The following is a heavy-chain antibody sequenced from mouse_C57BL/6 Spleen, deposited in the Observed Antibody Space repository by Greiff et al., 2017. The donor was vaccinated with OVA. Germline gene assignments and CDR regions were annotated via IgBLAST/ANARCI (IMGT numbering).Heavy chain of an antibody. V-gene: IGHV1-18*01. Sequence: VQLQQSGPELVKPGASVKIPCKASGYTFTDYNMDWVKQSHGKSLEWIGDINPNNGGTIYTQKFKGKATLTVDKSSSTAYMELRSLTAEDTAVYYCARRGETAQATYYFDYWGQGTTLTVSA. CDR2: INPNNGGT. CDR1: GYTFTDYN. D-gene: IGHD3-2*02. J-gene: IGHJ2*01. CDR3: ARRGETAQATYYFDY.